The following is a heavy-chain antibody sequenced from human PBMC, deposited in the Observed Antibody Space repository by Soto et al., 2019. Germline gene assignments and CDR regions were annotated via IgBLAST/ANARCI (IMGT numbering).Heavy chain of an antibody. J-gene: IGHJ6*02. Sequence: QVQLQESGPGLVKPSQTLSLTCTVSGGSISSGGYYWSWIRQHPGKGLEWIGYIYYSTYYNPSLKSRVTISVDTSKNQFSLKLSSVTAADTAVYYCARDYRASYPAYYYYGMDVWGLGTTVTVSS. D-gene: IGHD3-16*02. CDR1: GGSISSGGYY. V-gene: IGHV4-31*03. CDR3: ARDYRASYPAYYYYGMDV. CDR2: IYYST.